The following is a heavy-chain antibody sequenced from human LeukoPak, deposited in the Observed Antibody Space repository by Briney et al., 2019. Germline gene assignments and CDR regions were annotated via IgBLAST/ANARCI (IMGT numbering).Heavy chain of an antibody. J-gene: IGHJ4*02. V-gene: IGHV3-21*01. Sequence: PGGSLRLSCAASGFSFSTCAMNWVRQAPGKGLEWVSSISSSSSYIYYADSVKGRLPISRDNAKNSLYLQMNSLRAEDTAVYYCARDPLYDSSGYSDYWGQGTLVTVSS. D-gene: IGHD3-22*01. CDR1: GFSFSTCA. CDR2: ISSSSSYI. CDR3: ARDPLYDSSGYSDY.